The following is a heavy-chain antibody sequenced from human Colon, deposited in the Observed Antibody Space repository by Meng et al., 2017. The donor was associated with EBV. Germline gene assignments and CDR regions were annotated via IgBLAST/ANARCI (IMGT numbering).Heavy chain of an antibody. Sequence: QAQLQQWGAGLLKPSEXLSLTCAVYGGSFSGIYWSWIRQPPGKGLEWIGEINHSGSSSYNPSLKSRVTISIDTSKNQVSLKLRSVTAADTAVYYCARGRIIEAAGTVWFAALSVWGQGTLVTVSS. CDR3: ARGRIIEAAGTVWFAALSV. CDR2: INHSGSS. CDR1: GGSFSGIY. V-gene: IGHV4-34*01. J-gene: IGHJ4*02. D-gene: IGHD6-13*01.